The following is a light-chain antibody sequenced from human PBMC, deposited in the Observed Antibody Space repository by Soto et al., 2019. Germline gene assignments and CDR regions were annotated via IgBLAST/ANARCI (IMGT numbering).Light chain of an antibody. CDR2: DNN. CDR3: GTCDSSLSAVV. V-gene: IGLV1-51*01. CDR1: TSNIGNNY. Sequence: QSVLTQPPSVSAAPGQRVTISCSGSTSNIGNNYVYWYQPLPGTAPKLLIYDNNNRPSGIPDRFSGSKSGTSATLGITGLQTGDEADYYCGTCDSSLSAVVFGGGTKLTVL. J-gene: IGLJ2*01.